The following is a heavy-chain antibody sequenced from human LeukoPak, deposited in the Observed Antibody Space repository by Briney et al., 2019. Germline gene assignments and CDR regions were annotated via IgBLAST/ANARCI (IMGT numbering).Heavy chain of an antibody. J-gene: IGHJ6*03. D-gene: IGHD4/OR15-4a*01. CDR2: IYHSGST. CDR1: GGSISSGGYY. Sequence: SETLSLTCTVSGGSISSGGYYWSWIRQPPGKGLEWIGYIYHSGSTYYNPSLKSRVTISVGRSKNQFSLKLSSVTAADTAVYYCARAGRYGDYYYYYMDVWGKGTTVTVSS. CDR3: ARAGRYGDYYYYYMDV. V-gene: IGHV4-30-2*01.